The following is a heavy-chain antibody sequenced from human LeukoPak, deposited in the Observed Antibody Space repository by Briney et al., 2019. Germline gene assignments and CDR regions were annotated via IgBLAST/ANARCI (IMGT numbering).Heavy chain of an antibody. Sequence: SQTLSLTCTVSGGSISSGSYYWSWIRQPAGKGLEWIGRIYTSGSTNYNPSLGSRVTISIDTSKNQFSLKLSSVTAADTAVYYCARALGYCSGGSCYQPDYWGQGTLVTVSS. CDR1: GGSISSGSYY. CDR3: ARALGYCSGGSCYQPDY. V-gene: IGHV4-61*02. CDR2: IYTSGST. J-gene: IGHJ4*02. D-gene: IGHD2-15*01.